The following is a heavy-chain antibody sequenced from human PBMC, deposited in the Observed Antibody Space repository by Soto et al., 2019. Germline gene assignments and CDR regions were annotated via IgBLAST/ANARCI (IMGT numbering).Heavy chain of an antibody. D-gene: IGHD4-17*01. CDR3: AKTPYDYFYYYGLDV. Sequence: SGGSLRLSCAVSGLTFSNFAMSWVRQAPGKGLEWVSSITGNGGTIEYADSVKGRFTISRDNSKSTLSLQMNSLRVEDTAVYYCAKTPYDYFYYYGLDVWGHGTTVTVSS. CDR2: ITGNGGTI. V-gene: IGHV3-23*01. J-gene: IGHJ6*02. CDR1: GLTFSNFA.